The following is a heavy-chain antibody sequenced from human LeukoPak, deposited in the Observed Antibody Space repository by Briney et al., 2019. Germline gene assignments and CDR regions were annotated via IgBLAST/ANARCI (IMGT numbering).Heavy chain of an antibody. CDR3: ARSQGYCSGGSCLQGDWFDP. CDR2: IYPGTSDT. V-gene: IGHV5-51*01. J-gene: IGHJ5*02. Sequence: KRGESLKISCKGSGYSFPSYWIGWVRQMPGRGLEWMGIIYPGTSDTRYGPSFQGHVTISADKSISTAYLQWSSLGASDTAMYYCARSQGYCSGGSCLQGDWFDPWGQGTLVTVSS. D-gene: IGHD2-15*01. CDR1: GYSFPSYW.